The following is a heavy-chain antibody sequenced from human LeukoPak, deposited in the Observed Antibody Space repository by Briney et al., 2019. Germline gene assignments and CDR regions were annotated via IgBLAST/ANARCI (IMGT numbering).Heavy chain of an antibody. D-gene: IGHD3-3*01. Sequence: ASVKVSCKASGGTFSSYAISWVRQAPGQGLEWMGRIIPIFGTANYAQKFQGRVTITTDESTSTAYMELSSLRSEDTAVYYCTTDSTIFGVVIPVLTSTPWGQGTLVTVSS. CDR3: TTDSTIFGVVIPVLTSTP. J-gene: IGHJ5*02. CDR1: GGTFSSYA. V-gene: IGHV1-69*05. CDR2: IIPIFGTA.